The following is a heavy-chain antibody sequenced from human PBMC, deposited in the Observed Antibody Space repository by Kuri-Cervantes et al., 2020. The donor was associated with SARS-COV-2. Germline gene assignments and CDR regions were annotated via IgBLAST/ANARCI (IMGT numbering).Heavy chain of an antibody. Sequence: SETLFLTCTVSGGTVSSGSYYWSWIRRPPGQGLEWIGYIYYSGSTNYSPSLKSRVTISVDTSKNQFSLKLSSVTAADTAVYYLARVTEWDTFGQYYVDYWGQGTLVTVSS. J-gene: IGHJ4*02. D-gene: IGHD1-26*01. CDR3: ARVTEWDTFGQYYVDY. CDR2: IYYSGST. CDR1: GGTVSSGSYY. V-gene: IGHV4-61*01.